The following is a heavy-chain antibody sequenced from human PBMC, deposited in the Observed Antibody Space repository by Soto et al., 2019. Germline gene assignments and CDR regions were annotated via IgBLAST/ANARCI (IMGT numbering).Heavy chain of an antibody. Sequence: GGSLRLSCAASGFTFSSYSMNWVRQAPGKGLEWVSYISSSSTIYYADSVKGRFTISRDNAKNSLYLQMNSLRDEDTAVYYCAREGCSSTSCYATLYYYYYGMDVWGQGTTVTVSS. CDR2: ISSSSTI. J-gene: IGHJ6*02. CDR1: GFTFSSYS. CDR3: AREGCSSTSCYATLYYYYYGMDV. V-gene: IGHV3-48*02. D-gene: IGHD2-2*01.